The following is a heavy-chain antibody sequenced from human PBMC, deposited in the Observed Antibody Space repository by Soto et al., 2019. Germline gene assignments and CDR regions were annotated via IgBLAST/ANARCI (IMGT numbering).Heavy chain of an antibody. Sequence: QVQLVESGGGVVQPGRSLRLSCAASGFSFSSYGWHWVRQAPGKGLEWVALISFDGGSKYYADSVKGRFTISRDNSKNTLYLQMNGLRAEDTAVYYCARDTVTTLFDYWGQGTLVTVSS. CDR1: GFSFSSYG. CDR3: ARDTVTTLFDY. D-gene: IGHD4-17*01. CDR2: ISFDGGSK. V-gene: IGHV3-30*03. J-gene: IGHJ4*02.